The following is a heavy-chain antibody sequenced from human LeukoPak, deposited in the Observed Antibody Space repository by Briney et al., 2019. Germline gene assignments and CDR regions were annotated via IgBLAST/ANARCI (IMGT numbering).Heavy chain of an antibody. D-gene: IGHD4-11*01. V-gene: IGHV1-2*06. Sequence: ASVKVSCKASGYTFSDYYIHWVRQAPGQGLQWLGRINPNSGGADYAQNCQGRVTMTRDTSTNTVYMRLIWLRSDDAAVYYCARASYGNNPTHLDYWGQGTLVTVSS. CDR1: GYTFSDYY. CDR2: INPNSGGA. J-gene: IGHJ4*02. CDR3: ARASYGNNPTHLDY.